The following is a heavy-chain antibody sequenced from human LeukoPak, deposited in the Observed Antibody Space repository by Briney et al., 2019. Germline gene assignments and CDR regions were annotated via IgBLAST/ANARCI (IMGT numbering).Heavy chain of an antibody. CDR2: TSGSGGST. Sequence: GGSLRLSCAASGFTFSSYAMSWVRQAPGKGLEWVSATSGSGGSTYYADSVKGRFTISRDNSKNTLYLQMNSLRAEDTAVYYCARDYYDSSGYYRYFDYWGQGTLVTVSS. D-gene: IGHD3-22*01. V-gene: IGHV3-23*01. CDR3: ARDYYDSSGYYRYFDY. CDR1: GFTFSSYA. J-gene: IGHJ4*02.